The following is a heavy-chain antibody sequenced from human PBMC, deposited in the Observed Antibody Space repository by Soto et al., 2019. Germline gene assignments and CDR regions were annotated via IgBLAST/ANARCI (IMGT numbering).Heavy chain of an antibody. Sequence: QVQLVESGGGVVQPGMSLRLSCGASRLTFSSYGMHWVRQAPGKGLEWVALISYDESKKYYADSVKGRFTISRDNSKNTRFLHMDSERAEETAVYYRAKDRRRGSNRNDTFDMWGQGTMAT. D-gene: IGHD3-16*02. V-gene: IGHV3-30*18. CDR1: RLTFSSYG. CDR2: ISYDESKK. J-gene: IGHJ3*02. CDR3: AKDRRRGSNRNDTFDM.